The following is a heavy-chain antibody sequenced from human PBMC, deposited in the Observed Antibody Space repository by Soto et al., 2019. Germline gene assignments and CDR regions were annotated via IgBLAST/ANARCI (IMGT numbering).Heavy chain of an antibody. CDR3: AKDSDDSSGLDY. D-gene: IGHD6-19*01. CDR1: GLTFSNYA. Sequence: WGSLRLSCATSGLTFSNYAMSWVRQAPGGGLEWVSSMSGSSSTTYYADSVKGRFTISRDNSKNTLYLQMNSLRAEDTAVYYCAKDSDDSSGLDYWGQGTLVTVSS. J-gene: IGHJ4*02. CDR2: MSGSSSTT. V-gene: IGHV3-23*01.